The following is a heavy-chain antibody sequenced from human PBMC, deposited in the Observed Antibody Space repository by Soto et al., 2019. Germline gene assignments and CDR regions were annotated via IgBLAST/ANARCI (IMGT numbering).Heavy chain of an antibody. J-gene: IGHJ4*02. CDR2: IYGDNDK. V-gene: IGHV2-5*02. Sequence: QITLKESGPSPGKPTQPLTVSCTFSGFSLSNSGVGVAWIRQSPGKALEWLALIYGDNDKRYSPSLKTRLTIPQDTSKNQVVPTITNIDPVDTATYSCAHWTLHNYGDYDPGTSHVLECWGQGNLVNVSS. CDR3: AHWTLHNYGDYDPGTSHVLEC. D-gene: IGHD4-17*01. CDR1: GFSLSNSGVG.